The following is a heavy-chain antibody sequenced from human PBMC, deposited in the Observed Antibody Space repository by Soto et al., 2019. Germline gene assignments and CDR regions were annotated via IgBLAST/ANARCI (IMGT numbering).Heavy chain of an antibody. CDR2: IYWDDDK. Sequence: QITLKESGPTLVKPTQTLTLTCTFSGFSLSTSGVGVGWIRQPPGKALEWLALIYWDDDKRYSPSLTSRLTITKDTSKNQVVLTMTNIDTVDTATYYCAHVLVVVANYGMDVWGQGTTVTVSS. J-gene: IGHJ6*02. CDR1: GFSLSTSGVG. V-gene: IGHV2-5*02. D-gene: IGHD2-15*01. CDR3: AHVLVVVANYGMDV.